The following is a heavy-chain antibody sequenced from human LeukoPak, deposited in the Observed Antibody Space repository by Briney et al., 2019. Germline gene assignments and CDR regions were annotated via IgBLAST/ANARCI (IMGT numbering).Heavy chain of an antibody. CDR2: ISSTSSYI. V-gene: IGHV3-21*01. CDR3: ARENTVVYSSSWSPDY. D-gene: IGHD6-13*01. CDR1: GFTFSSYS. Sequence: GGSLRLSCVASGFTFSSYSMNWVRQAPGRGLEWVSLISSTSSYIFYSDSVKGRFTISRDNAKNSLCLQMNSLRAEDTAVYHCARENTVVYSSSWSPDYWGQGTLVTVSS. J-gene: IGHJ4*02.